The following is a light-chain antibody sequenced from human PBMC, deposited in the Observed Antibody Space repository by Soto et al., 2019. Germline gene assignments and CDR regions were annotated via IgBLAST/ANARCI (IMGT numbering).Light chain of an antibody. CDR1: QSVSSNY. V-gene: IGKV3-20*01. Sequence: EIVLTQSPGTLSLSPGERATLSCRASQSVSSNYLAWYQQKPGQAPRLLIYGASNRATGIPDRLSGSGSGTDFTLTSSRLEAEDFAVYYCHQYDSSPLTVGGGTKVEIK. CDR3: HQYDSSPLT. CDR2: GAS. J-gene: IGKJ4*01.